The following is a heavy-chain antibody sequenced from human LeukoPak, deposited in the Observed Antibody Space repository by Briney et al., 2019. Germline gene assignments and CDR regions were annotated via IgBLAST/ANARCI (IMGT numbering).Heavy chain of an antibody. CDR3: ARDRFITAAWFDP. CDR2: IKQDGSET. D-gene: IGHD1-20*01. CDR1: GFTFRSYW. J-gene: IGHJ5*02. V-gene: IGHV3-7*05. Sequence: SGGSLRLSCAASGFTFRSYWMSWVRQAPGKGLERVANIKQDGSETNYVDSVKGRFTISRDNAKNSLYLQMNSLRVEDTAVYYCARDRFITAAWFDPWGQGTLVTVSS.